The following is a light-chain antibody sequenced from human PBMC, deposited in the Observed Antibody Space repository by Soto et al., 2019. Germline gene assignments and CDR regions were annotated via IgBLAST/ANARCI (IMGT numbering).Light chain of an antibody. CDR3: KQYNGYGSWT. V-gene: IGKV1-5*03. J-gene: IGKJ1*01. CDR1: QSIVGW. CDR2: KPS. Sequence: DIQMTQSPSNLSASVGDRVTITCRASQSIVGWLAWYQQKPGKATKLLIYKPSTLESGVPSRFSGSASGTEFTLTISSLQPDDFATYYCKQYNGYGSWTFGQGTKVEIK.